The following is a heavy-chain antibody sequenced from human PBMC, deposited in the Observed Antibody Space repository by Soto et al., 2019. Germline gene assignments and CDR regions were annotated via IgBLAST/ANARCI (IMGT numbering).Heavy chain of an antibody. Sequence: CTVSGYIFTDYYVYWVQQAPGKGLEWMGFLDPEDGETMYAEKFQGRITITADTSTETAYMELSSLRSEDTAVYYCATASSIGGRLWYLHLWGRGTLVNVAS. V-gene: IGHV1-69-2*01. D-gene: IGHD6-6*01. J-gene: IGHJ2*01. CDR3: ATASSIGGRLWYLHL. CDR1: GYIFTDYY. CDR2: LDPEDGET.